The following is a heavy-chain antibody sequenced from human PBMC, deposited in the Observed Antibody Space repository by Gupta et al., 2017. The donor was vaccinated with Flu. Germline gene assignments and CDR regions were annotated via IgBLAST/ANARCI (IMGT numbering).Heavy chain of an antibody. CDR3: TRWGSGWRLFDY. J-gene: IGHJ4*02. D-gene: IGHD6-19*01. V-gene: IGHV3-7*01. CDR1: GFTCGAYW. Sequence: EVQLVESGGGLVHPGGYLTLSCEASGFTCGAYWMSWVRQARGKGLEWVANIKQDGSEKYYVDYVKGRFIISRDNAKNSFYLQMNSLRAEDTAVYYCTRWGSGWRLFDYWGQGTLVTVSS. CDR2: IKQDGSEK.